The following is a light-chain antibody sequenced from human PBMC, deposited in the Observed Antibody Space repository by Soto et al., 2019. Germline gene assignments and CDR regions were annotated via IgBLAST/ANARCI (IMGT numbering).Light chain of an antibody. V-gene: IGKV1-5*03. CDR3: QQYNSYSRT. CDR2: KAS. CDR1: QSISNW. Sequence: DIQMTQSPSTLSASVGDRVTVTCRASQSISNWLAWYQQKPGKVPKLLIYKASSLESGVPSRFSGSGSGTEFTLTISSLQPDDLGTYYCQQYNSYSRTFGQGTKVDIK. J-gene: IGKJ1*01.